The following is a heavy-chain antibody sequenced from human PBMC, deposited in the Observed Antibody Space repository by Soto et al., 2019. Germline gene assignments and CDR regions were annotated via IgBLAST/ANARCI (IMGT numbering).Heavy chain of an antibody. Sequence: TLSLNCGISGDSVSSNSAAWNWIRQSTSGGLEWLGRTYYRSRWYNDYAVSVRSRITINPDTSENQFSLHLNSVTPEDTAVYYCARASKIVATMEGYYYYGMDVWGQGTTVTVSS. CDR3: ARASKIVATMEGYYYYGMDV. J-gene: IGHJ6*02. V-gene: IGHV6-1*01. D-gene: IGHD5-12*01. CDR1: GDSVSSNSAA. CDR2: TYYRSRWYN.